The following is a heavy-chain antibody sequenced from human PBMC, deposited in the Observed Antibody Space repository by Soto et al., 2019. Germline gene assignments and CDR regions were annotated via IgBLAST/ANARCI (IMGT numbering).Heavy chain of an antibody. D-gene: IGHD2-8*01. CDR2: IYWNEDK. J-gene: IGHJ4*02. CDR1: AFSLSTNGVG. Sequence: SGATLVNPTQTLTLTCTFSAFSLSTNGVGVGWIRHPPVKPLEWLAVIYWNEDKRYSRSMKSRLRITKDTSKKQVVLTMTTMDPVDTATYYCVHTVMVHTITGGHYFDXWGPVILVTVSX. CDR3: VHTVMVHTITGGHYFDX. V-gene: IGHV2-5*01.